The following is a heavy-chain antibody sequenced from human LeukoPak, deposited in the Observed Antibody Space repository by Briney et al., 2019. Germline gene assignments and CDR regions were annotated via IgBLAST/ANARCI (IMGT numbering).Heavy chain of an antibody. V-gene: IGHV3-30*04. J-gene: IGHJ4*02. CDR3: AREGSAMVTPMFDY. CDR1: GFTFSSYA. Sequence: GGSLRLSCAASGFTFSSYAMHWVRQAPGKGLEWVAVISYDGSNKYYADSVKGRFTISRDNFKNTLYLQMNSLRAEDTAVYYCAREGSAMVTPMFDYWGQGTLVTVSS. D-gene: IGHD5-18*01. CDR2: ISYDGSNK.